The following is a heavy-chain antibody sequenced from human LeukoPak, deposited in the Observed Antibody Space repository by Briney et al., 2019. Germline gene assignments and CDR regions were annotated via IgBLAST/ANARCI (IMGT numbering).Heavy chain of an antibody. V-gene: IGHV3-21*01. J-gene: IGHJ4*02. D-gene: IGHD4-17*01. CDR2: ISSSGRYT. CDR1: GFTFSSYS. CDR3: ARVAINDYGDYFDY. Sequence: GGSLRLSCAASGFTFSSYSMNWVRQAPGKGLEWVSSISSSGRYTYYSDSVKGRFTISRDNAKNSLYLQMNSLRAEDTAVYYCARVAINDYGDYFDYWGQGTLVTVSS.